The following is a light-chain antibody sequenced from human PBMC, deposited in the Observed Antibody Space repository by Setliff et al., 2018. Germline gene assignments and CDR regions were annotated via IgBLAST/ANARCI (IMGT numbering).Light chain of an antibody. J-gene: IGLJ1*01. CDR3: SAYTSSSTYV. V-gene: IGLV2-14*03. CDR1: SSDVGAYDL. Sequence: ALTQPASVSGSPGQSITIPCSGTSSDVGAYDLVSWYKQHPGKAPKLIISDVSNRPSGVSNRFSGSKPGNTASLTISGLQAEDEADYYCSAYTSSSTYVFGTGTKVTVL. CDR2: DVS.